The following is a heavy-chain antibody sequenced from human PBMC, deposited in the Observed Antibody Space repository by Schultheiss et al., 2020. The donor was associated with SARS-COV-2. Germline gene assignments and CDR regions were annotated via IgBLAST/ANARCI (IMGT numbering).Heavy chain of an antibody. CDR3: AKDTGPMVIHSRAFDY. V-gene: IGHV1-69*04. Sequence: SVKVSCKASGGTFSSYAISWVRQAPGQGLEWMGRIIPILGIANYAQKFQGRVTMTTDTSTSTAYMELRSLRSEDTALYYCAKDTGPMVIHSRAFDYWGQGTLVTVSS. CDR1: GGTFSSYA. CDR2: IIPILGIA. J-gene: IGHJ4*02. D-gene: IGHD5-18*01.